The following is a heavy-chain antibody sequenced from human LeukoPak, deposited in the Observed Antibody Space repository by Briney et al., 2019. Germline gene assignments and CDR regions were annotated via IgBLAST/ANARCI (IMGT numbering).Heavy chain of an antibody. CDR2: IALSYSQA. D-gene: IGHD3-16*01. CDR3: TWGTSTTKIDS. Sequence: GESLKISCQDFDSSLTLYWMSWVRQMPGKGLGLMGKIALSYSQATYNPSFQAHATITAAKSINTVHSYWSRLEASDIAMYYCTWGTSTTKIDSWGQGPLVTVS. J-gene: IGHJ4*02. CDR1: DSSLTLYW. V-gene: IGHV5-10-1*01.